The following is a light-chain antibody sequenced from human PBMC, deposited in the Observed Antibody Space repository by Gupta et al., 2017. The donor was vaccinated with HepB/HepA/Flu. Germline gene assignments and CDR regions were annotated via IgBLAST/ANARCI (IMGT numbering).Light chain of an antibody. CDR2: GAS. J-gene: IGKJ1*01. CDR1: QSVSSN. V-gene: IGKV3-15*01. CDR3: QQYNNWPA. Sequence: EIVMTQSPATLSVSPGERATLSCRASQSVSSNLAWYQHKPGQAPRLLIYGASTRATGIPARFSGSGSATEFTLTISSLQSEDFAVYYCQQYNNWPAFGQGTKVEIK.